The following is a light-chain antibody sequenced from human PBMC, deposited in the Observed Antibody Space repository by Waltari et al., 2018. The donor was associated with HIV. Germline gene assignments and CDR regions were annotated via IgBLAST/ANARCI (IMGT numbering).Light chain of an antibody. CDR2: KDT. J-gene: IGLJ1*01. V-gene: IGLV1-47*01. CDR3: VGWDSRLSGYV. CDR1: SSNIANDN. Sequence: QSVLTQPPSASGTPGQRVPISCSGRSSNIANDNVKWYQQLTGAAPRLLIYKDTQRPSGVPDRFTGSKSGTSASLAISGLRSEDEADYYCVGWDSRLSGYVFGSGTKVTVL.